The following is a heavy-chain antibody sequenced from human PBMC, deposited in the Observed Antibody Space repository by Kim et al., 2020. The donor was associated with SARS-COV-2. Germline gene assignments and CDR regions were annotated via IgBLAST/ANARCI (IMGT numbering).Heavy chain of an antibody. J-gene: IGHJ6*02. V-gene: IGHV3-43*02. CDR3: AKDLGRAGYYITPFYYYYGMDV. CDR1: GFTFDDYA. D-gene: IGHD3-9*01. CDR2: ISGDGGST. Sequence: GGSLRLSCAASGFTFDDYAMHWVRQAPGKGLEWVSLISGDGGSTYYADSVKGRFTISRDNSKNSLYLQMNSLRTEDTALYYCAKDLGRAGYYITPFYYYYGMDVWGQETAVPVS.